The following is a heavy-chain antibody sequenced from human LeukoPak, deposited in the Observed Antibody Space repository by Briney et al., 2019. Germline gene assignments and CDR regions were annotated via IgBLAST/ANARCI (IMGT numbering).Heavy chain of an antibody. CDR3: AGDYGASYRFDY. V-gene: IGHV4-30-2*01. Sequence: PSETLSLTCAVSGGSVSSGSYSWSWIRQPPGKGLEWIGYIYHSGSTTYNPSLKSRVTISLDRSKNQFPLKLSSVTAADTAVYYCAGDYGASYRFDYWGQGTLVTVSS. D-gene: IGHD3-16*01. CDR2: IYHSGST. J-gene: IGHJ4*02. CDR1: GGSVSSGSYS.